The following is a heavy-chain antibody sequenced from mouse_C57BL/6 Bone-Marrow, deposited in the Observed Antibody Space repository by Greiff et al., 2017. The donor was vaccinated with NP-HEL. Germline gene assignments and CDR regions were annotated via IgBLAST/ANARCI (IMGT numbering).Heavy chain of an antibody. D-gene: IGHD3-3*01. CDR3: ARRGLGLAWFAY. CDR2: IHPNRGST. CDR1: GYTFTSYW. J-gene: IGHJ3*01. V-gene: IGHV1-64*01. Sequence: QVQLQQPGAELVKPGASVKLSCKASGYTFTSYWMHWVKQRPGQGLEWIGMIHPNRGSTNYNEKFKSKATLTVDKSYSTAYMQLSSLTSEDSAVYYCARRGLGLAWFAYWGQGTLVTVSA.